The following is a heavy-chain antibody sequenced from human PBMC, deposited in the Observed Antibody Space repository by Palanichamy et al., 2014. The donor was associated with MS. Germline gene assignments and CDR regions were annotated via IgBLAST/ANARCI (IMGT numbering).Heavy chain of an antibody. CDR1: SGSFSSYY. CDR3: ASLRRSEGVEH. J-gene: IGHJ4*02. V-gene: IGHV4-59*01. D-gene: IGHD6-19*01. CDR2: IYYSGRT. Sequence: QVQLQESGPGLVKPSETLSLTCTVSSGSFSSYYWSWIRQPPRRGLEWIGHIYYSGRTTYNPSLKTRVTISVDTPKNQFSLQLSSVTAADTATYYCASLRRSEGVEHWGQGTLVTVSS.